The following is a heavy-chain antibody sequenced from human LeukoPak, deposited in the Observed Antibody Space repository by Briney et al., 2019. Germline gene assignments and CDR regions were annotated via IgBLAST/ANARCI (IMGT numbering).Heavy chain of an antibody. Sequence: ASVKVSCKASGGTFSSYAISWVRQAPGQGLEWMGGIIPIFGTANYAQKFQGRVTITADESTSTAYMELSSLRSEDTAVYYCARESCSSTSCPAWSYFDYWGQGTLVTVSS. CDR2: IIPIFGTA. CDR1: GGTFSSYA. V-gene: IGHV1-69*13. D-gene: IGHD2-2*01. J-gene: IGHJ4*02. CDR3: ARESCSSTSCPAWSYFDY.